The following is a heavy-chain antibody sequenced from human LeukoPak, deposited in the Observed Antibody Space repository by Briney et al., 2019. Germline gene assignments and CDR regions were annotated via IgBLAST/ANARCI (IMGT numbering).Heavy chain of an antibody. CDR2: IRSKANSYAT. Sequence: GGSLRLSCAASGFTFSGSAMHWVRQASGKGLEWVGRIRSKANSYATAYAASVRGRFTISRDDSKNTAYLQMNSLKTKDTAVYYCTIPLAGTGVGFDYWGQGTLVTVSS. CDR1: GFTFSGSA. D-gene: IGHD6-19*01. CDR3: TIPLAGTGVGFDY. J-gene: IGHJ4*02. V-gene: IGHV3-73*01.